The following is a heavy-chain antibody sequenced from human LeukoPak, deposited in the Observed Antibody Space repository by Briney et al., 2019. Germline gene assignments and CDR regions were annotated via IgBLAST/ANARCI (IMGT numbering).Heavy chain of an antibody. CDR3: ASVGYYDFWSGYSRDAFDM. CDR1: GYTFTNYY. CDR2: INPHSGVT. Sequence: ASVKVSCKASGYTFTNYYMHWVRPAPGQGLEWMGWINPHSGVTNYAQKFQGWVTMTRDTSISTAYMELSRLRSDDTAVYYCASVGYYDFWSGYSRDAFDMWGQGTMVTVSS. V-gene: IGHV1-2*04. D-gene: IGHD3-3*01. J-gene: IGHJ3*02.